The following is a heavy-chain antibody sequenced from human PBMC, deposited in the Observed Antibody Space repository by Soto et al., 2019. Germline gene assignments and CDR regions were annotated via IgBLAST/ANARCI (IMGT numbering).Heavy chain of an antibody. CDR1: GYTFTSYA. CDR2: INAGNGNT. CDR3: AREGGNYYDSSLAFDI. Sequence: ASVKVSCKASGYTFTSYAMHWVRQAPGQRLEWMGWINAGNGNTKYSQKLQGRVTMTRDTSTSTAYMELRSLRSDDTAVYYCAREGGNYYDSSLAFDIWGQGTMVTVSS. V-gene: IGHV1-3*01. J-gene: IGHJ3*02. D-gene: IGHD3-22*01.